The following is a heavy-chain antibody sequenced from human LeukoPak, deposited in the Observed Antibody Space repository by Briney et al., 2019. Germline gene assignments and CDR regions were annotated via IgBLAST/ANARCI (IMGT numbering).Heavy chain of an antibody. D-gene: IGHD2-21*02. CDR2: ISTYSGNT. CDR1: GYTFTSYA. V-gene: IGHV1-18*01. Sequence: GASVKVSCKPSGYTFTSYALSWVRQAPGQGLEWMGWISTYSGNTNYAQKLQGRITMTIETSTSTAYMEVRSLRSDDTAVYYCARGGSRVVTYGNFDYWGQGTLVTVSS. J-gene: IGHJ4*02. CDR3: ARGGSRVVTYGNFDY.